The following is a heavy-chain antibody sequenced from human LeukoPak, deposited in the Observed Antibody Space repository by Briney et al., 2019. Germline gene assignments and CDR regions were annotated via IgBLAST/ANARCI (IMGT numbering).Heavy chain of an antibody. CDR1: GFTFSSYA. CDR2: ISYDGSNK. V-gene: IGHV3-30-3*01. Sequence: GGSLRLSCAASGFTFSSYAMHWVRQAPGKGLEWVAVISYDGSNKYYADSVKGRFTISRDNSKNTLYLQMNSLRAEDTAVYYSARAAMVKILDYWGQGTLVTVSS. CDR3: ARAAMVKILDY. D-gene: IGHD5-18*01. J-gene: IGHJ4*02.